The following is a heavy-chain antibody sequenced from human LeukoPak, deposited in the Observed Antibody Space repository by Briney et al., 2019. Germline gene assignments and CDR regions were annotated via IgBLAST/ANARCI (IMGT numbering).Heavy chain of an antibody. CDR2: FDPEDGET. CDR3: ATDSLKSDYYDSSGYPAFGY. D-gene: IGHD3-22*01. V-gene: IGHV1-24*01. CDR1: GYTLTELS. Sequence: GASVKVSCKVSGYTLTELSMHWVRQAPGKGLEWRGGFDPEDGETIYAQKFQGRVTMTEDTSTDTAYMELSSLRSEDTAVYYCATDSLKSDYYDSSGYPAFGYWGQGTLVTVSS. J-gene: IGHJ4*02.